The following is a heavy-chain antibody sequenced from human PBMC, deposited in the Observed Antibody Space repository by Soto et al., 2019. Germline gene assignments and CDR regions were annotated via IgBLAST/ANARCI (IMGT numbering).Heavy chain of an antibody. V-gene: IGHV4-4*02. Sequence: SETLSLTCAVSGGSISSSNWWSWVRQPPGKGLEWIGEIYHSGSTNYNPSLKSRVAISVDKSKNQFPLKLSSVTAADTAAYYCARRFGRAAGGGKGVRYCSSTSCYTAPYYYGMDVWGQGTTVTVSS. CDR3: ARRFGRAAGGGKGVRYCSSTSCYTAPYYYGMDV. J-gene: IGHJ6*02. D-gene: IGHD2-2*02. CDR2: IYHSGST. CDR1: GGSISSSNW.